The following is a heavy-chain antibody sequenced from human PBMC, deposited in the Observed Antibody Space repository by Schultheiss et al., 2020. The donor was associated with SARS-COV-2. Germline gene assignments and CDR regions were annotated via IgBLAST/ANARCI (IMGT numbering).Heavy chain of an antibody. Sequence: GSLRLSCAVYGGSFRGYYWSWIRQPPGKGLEWIGEINHSGSTNYNPSLKSRVTISVDKSKNQFSLKLSSVTAADTAVYYCARVGYYYGSGSYYRGWFDPWGQGTLVTVSS. CDR3: ARVGYYYGSGSYYRGWFDP. J-gene: IGHJ5*02. CDR1: GGSFRGYY. D-gene: IGHD3-10*01. CDR2: INHSGST. V-gene: IGHV4-34*01.